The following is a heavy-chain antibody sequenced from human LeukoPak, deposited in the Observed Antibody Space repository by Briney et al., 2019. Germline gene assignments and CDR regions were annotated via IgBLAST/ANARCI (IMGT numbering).Heavy chain of an antibody. CDR3: ATDSYDYT. J-gene: IGHJ5*02. D-gene: IGHD4-11*01. CDR1: GFSFSNAW. CDR2: IRSNSDGGTI. V-gene: IGHV3-15*07. Sequence: PGGSLRLSCATSGFSFSNAWMNWVRQAPGKGLEWVGRIRSNSDGGTIDYAASVKDRFTLSRDDSKDTLYLQLNSLQTADTAVYYCATDSYDYTWGPGTLVTVSS.